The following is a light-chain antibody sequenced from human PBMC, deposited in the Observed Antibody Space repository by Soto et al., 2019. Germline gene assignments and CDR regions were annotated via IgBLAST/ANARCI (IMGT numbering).Light chain of an antibody. CDR2: GAS. CDR3: QQYKKWPPLT. J-gene: IGKJ4*01. V-gene: IGKV3-20*01. Sequence: EIVLTQSPGTLSLSPGQRATLSCRASESISRDYLAWYQQRLGQAPRLLIYGASSGATGIPDRFCGSGSGTDFTLTISRLEPEDVAIYYCQQYKKWPPLTFCGGTKVEIK. CDR1: ESISRDY.